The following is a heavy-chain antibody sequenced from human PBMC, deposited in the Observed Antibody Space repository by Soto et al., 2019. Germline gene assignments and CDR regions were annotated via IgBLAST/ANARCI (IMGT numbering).Heavy chain of an antibody. Sequence: GGSLRLSCAASGFPVIINYMSWVRQAPGKGLEWVSVIYSVGSTYYADSVKGRFTISRDNSKNTLYLQMNSLRAEDTDVYYCARGYYYDSSGSDFDYWGQGTLVTVSS. D-gene: IGHD3-22*01. CDR3: ARGYYYDSSGSDFDY. CDR2: IYSVGST. CDR1: GFPVIINY. J-gene: IGHJ4*02. V-gene: IGHV3-53*01.